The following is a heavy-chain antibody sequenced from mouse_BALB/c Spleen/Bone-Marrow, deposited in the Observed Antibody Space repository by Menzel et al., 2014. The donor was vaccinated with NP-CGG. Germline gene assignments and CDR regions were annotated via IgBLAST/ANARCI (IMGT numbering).Heavy chain of an antibody. Sequence: VHLKQSGAELVKPGASVKLSCTASGFNIKDTYMHWVKQRPEQGLEWIGRIDPANGNTKYDPKFQGKATITADTSSNTAYLQLSSLTSEDTAVYYCALLLRYYAMDYWGQGTSVTVSS. D-gene: IGHD1-1*01. J-gene: IGHJ4*01. CDR2: IDPANGNT. CDR3: ALLLRYYAMDY. CDR1: GFNIKDTY. V-gene: IGHV14-3*02.